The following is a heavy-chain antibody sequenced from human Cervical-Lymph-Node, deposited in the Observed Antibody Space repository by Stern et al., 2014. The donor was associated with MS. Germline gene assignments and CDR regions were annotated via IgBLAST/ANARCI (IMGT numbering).Heavy chain of an antibody. V-gene: IGHV3-21*01. Sequence: LQLVESGGGLVKPGGSLTLSCAASGFNFGTYSMHWVRQPPGQGLEWVSFISSSSSNIKYADAVKGRFTISRDNAKNSLFLQMSSLRVEDTAVYYCASTSGWFDSWGQGIQVTVSS. CDR2: ISSSSSNI. J-gene: IGHJ5*01. CDR1: GFNFGTYS. CDR3: ASTSGWFDS.